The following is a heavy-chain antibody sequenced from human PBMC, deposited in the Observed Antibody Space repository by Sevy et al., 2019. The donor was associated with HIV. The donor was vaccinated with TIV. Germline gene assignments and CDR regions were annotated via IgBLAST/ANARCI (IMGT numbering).Heavy chain of an antibody. J-gene: IGHJ4*02. CDR1: GYSFSGYN. CDR3: VRVPAAAGTRGYFDY. CDR2: INPTSGGT. V-gene: IGHV1-2*06. Sequence: ASVKVSCKTSGYSFSGYNMHWVRQAPGQGLEWMGRINPTSGGTKFAEMFQARVTMTRDMSISTAYMELSSLRSDDTAVYYCVRVPAAAGTRGYFDYWGQGTLVTVSS. D-gene: IGHD6-13*01.